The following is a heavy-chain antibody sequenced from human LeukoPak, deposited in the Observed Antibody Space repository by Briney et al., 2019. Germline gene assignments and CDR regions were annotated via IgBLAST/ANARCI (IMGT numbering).Heavy chain of an antibody. Sequence: GGSLRLSCAASGFTFSSYSMNWVRQAPGKGLEWVSSISSSSSYIYYADSVKGRFTISRDNAKNSLYLQMNSLRAEDTAVYYCARDPYGYGYFYYYYMDVWGKGTTVTVSS. CDR2: ISSSSSYI. J-gene: IGHJ6*03. CDR1: GFTFSSYS. CDR3: ARDPYGYGYFYYYYMDV. D-gene: IGHD5-18*01. V-gene: IGHV3-21*01.